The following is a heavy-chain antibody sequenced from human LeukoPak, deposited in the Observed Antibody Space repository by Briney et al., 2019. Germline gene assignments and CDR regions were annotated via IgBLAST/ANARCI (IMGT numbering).Heavy chain of an antibody. J-gene: IGHJ5*02. D-gene: IGHD2-2*01. CDR2: IHTSGST. Sequence: SETLSLTCAVYGGSFSDYRWSWIRQPAGKGLEWIGRIHTSGSTNCNPSLQSRVTMSVDTSKNQFSLNLNSVTAADTAVYYCARGVRYCSSTGCQSWFDPWGQGALVTVSS. V-gene: IGHV4-59*10. CDR3: ARGVRYCSSTGCQSWFDP. CDR1: GGSFSDYR.